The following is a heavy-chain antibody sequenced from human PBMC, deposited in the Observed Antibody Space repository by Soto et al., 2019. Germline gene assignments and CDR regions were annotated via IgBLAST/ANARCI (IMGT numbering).Heavy chain of an antibody. CDR3: ARGPHPYFNDY. CDR2: MNPNNNNT. D-gene: IGHD2-8*01. Sequence: QVQLVQSGAEVKKPGASVEISCKASGYTFTSYDINWVRQATGQGLEWMGWMNPNNNNTGYAQKFQGRVAMTRNTSISTAYMELSSLGSEDTAVYYCARGPHPYFNDYWGQGTLVTVSS. CDR1: GYTFTSYD. J-gene: IGHJ4*02. V-gene: IGHV1-8*01.